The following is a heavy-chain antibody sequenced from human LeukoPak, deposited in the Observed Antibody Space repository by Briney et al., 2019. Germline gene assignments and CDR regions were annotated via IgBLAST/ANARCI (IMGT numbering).Heavy chain of an antibody. J-gene: IGHJ4*02. V-gene: IGHV4-34*01. D-gene: IGHD5-18*01. CDR3: ARAGHVDTAMVSQED. CDR2: INHSGST. Sequence: SETLSLTCAVYGGSFSGYYWSWIRQPPGKGLEWIGEINHSGSTNYNPSLKSRVTISVDTSKNQFSLKLSSVTAADTAVYYCARAGHVDTAMVSQEDWGQGTLVTVSS. CDR1: GGSFSGYY.